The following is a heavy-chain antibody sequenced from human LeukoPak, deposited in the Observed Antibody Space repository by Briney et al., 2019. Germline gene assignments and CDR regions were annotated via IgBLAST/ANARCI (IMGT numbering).Heavy chain of an antibody. CDR1: GFTLISYA. CDR2: ISYDGSNK. J-gene: IGHJ4*02. Sequence: GGSLRLSCAASGFTLISYAMHWVRQAPGKGLEWVAVISYDGSNKYYADSVKGRFTISRDNSKNTLYLQMNSLRAEDTAVYYCARDGGSGNYFIDYWGQGTLVNVSS. CDR3: ARDGGSGNYFIDY. D-gene: IGHD3-10*01. V-gene: IGHV3-30-3*01.